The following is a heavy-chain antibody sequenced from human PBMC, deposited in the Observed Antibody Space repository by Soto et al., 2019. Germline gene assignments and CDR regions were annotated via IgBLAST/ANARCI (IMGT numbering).Heavy chain of an antibody. J-gene: IGHJ4*02. CDR1: GGSFSGYY. CDR2: INHSGST. Sequence: LSLTCAVYGGSFSGYYWSWIRQPPGKGLEWIGEINHSGSTNYNPSLKSRVTISVDTSKNQFSLKLTSVTAADTAMYFCARLREGCPADFWGQGTLVTVSS. V-gene: IGHV4-34*01. D-gene: IGHD1-26*01. CDR3: ARLREGCPADF.